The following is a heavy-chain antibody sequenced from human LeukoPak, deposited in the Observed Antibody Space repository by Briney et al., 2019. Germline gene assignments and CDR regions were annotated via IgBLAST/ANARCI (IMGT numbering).Heavy chain of an antibody. Sequence: GGSLRLSCAASGFTFSSYAMHWVRQAPGKGLEWVAVISYDGSNKYYADSVKGRFTISRDNSKNTLYLQMNSLRAEDTAVYYCARVGVSSSWYFSVWGQGTLVTVSS. J-gene: IGHJ4*02. D-gene: IGHD6-13*01. V-gene: IGHV3-30*14. CDR1: GFTFSSYA. CDR2: ISYDGSNK. CDR3: ARVGVSSSWYFSV.